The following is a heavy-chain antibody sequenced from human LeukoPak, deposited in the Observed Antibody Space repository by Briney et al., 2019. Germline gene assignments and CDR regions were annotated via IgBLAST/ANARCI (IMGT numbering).Heavy chain of an antibody. J-gene: IGHJ4*02. CDR3: ARNYYDSSGYFDY. V-gene: IGHV3-23*01. CDR2: LSGSGAGT. CDR1: GFTFSDYA. D-gene: IGHD3-22*01. Sequence: GGSLRLSCAASGFTFSDYALGWVRQAPGRGLEWVATLSGSGAGTYYSDSVQGRFTISRDNSKRTLFLQMNSLRAEDTAVYYCARNYYDSSGYFDYWGQGTLVTVSS.